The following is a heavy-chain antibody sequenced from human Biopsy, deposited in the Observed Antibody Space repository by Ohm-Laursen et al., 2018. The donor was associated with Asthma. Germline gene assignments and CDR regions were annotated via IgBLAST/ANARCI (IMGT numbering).Heavy chain of an antibody. J-gene: IGHJ3*01. CDR1: GYTFISFA. CDR3: ARTYYDFLTGQVKDVFGV. D-gene: IGHD3-9*01. CDR2: VNTGNGDT. Sequence: SSVKVSYQASGYTFISFAIHWVRQAPGQRLEWMGWVNTGNGDTKYSQKFQGRVTITTDTSASTAYMELRSLRSEDTATYYCARTYYDFLTGQVKDVFGVWGQGTMVTVSS. V-gene: IGHV1-3*04.